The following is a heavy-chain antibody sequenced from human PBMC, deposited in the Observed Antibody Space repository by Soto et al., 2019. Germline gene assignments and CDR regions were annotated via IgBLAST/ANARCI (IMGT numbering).Heavy chain of an antibody. Sequence: ASVKVSCKASGYTFTGYYMHWVRQAPGQGLEWMGWINPNSGGTNYAQKFQGRVTMTRDTSISTAYMELSRLRSDDTAVYYCARDQEYSSSWYWYWFDPWGQGTLVTVSS. J-gene: IGHJ5*02. V-gene: IGHV1-2*02. CDR1: GYTFTGYY. CDR2: INPNSGGT. CDR3: ARDQEYSSSWYWYWFDP. D-gene: IGHD6-13*01.